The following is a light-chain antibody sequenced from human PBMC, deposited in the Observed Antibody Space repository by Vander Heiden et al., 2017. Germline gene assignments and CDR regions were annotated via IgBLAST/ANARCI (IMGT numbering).Light chain of an antibody. CDR1: QSSSSY. J-gene: IGKJ1*01. V-gene: IGKV1-39*01. CDR2: AAS. CDR3: QQSYSTPRT. Sequence: DIQMTQSPSSLSASVGDRVTITCRASQSSSSYLNWYQHKPGKAPKLLIYAASSLQSGVPSRFSGSGSGTDFTLTISSLQPEDFATYYCQQSYSTPRTFGQGTKVEIK.